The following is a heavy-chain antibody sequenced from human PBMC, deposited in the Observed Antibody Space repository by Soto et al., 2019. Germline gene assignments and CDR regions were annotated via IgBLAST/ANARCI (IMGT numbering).Heavy chain of an antibody. CDR1: GGSTRNYF. Sequence: QVQLQESGPGLVKPSETLSLTCTVSGGSTRNYFWSWIRQPPGKGLEWIGCIYYRGTTNYNSSLKSRVTISLDTSKNRFSLRLRSVTAADTAVYYCATYVNPYDTAVWFDPWGQGTLVTVSS. D-gene: IGHD3-9*01. CDR2: IYYRGTT. J-gene: IGHJ5*02. CDR3: ATYVNPYDTAVWFDP. V-gene: IGHV4-59*01.